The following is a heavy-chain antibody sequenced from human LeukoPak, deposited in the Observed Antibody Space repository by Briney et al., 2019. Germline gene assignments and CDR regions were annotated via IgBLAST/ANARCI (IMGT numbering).Heavy chain of an antibody. CDR3: ARGGSSSPDAFDI. V-gene: IGHV3-48*01. CDR1: GFTFSSYS. Sequence: GGSLRLSCAASGFTFSSYSMNWVRQAPGKGLEWASYISSSSSTIYYADSVKGRFTISRDNAKNSLYLQMNSLRAEDTAVYYCARGGSSSPDAFDIWGQGTMVTVSS. J-gene: IGHJ3*02. CDR2: ISSSSSTI. D-gene: IGHD6-13*01.